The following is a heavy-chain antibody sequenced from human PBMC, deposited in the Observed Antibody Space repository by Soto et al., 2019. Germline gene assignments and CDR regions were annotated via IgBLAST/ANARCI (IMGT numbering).Heavy chain of an antibody. J-gene: IGHJ6*02. D-gene: IGHD6-6*01. CDR2: IYLGDSDT. V-gene: IGHV5-51*01. CDR1: GYSFAGYW. CDR3: ARTRSFTLGFYYDGMDV. Sequence: PGESLKISCQGSGYSFAGYWIGWVRQMPGKDLEWMGIIYLGDSDTRYSPSFQGQVTISADKSLRTAYLQWTSLKASDTALYYCARTRSFTLGFYYDGMDVWGQGTTVTVSS.